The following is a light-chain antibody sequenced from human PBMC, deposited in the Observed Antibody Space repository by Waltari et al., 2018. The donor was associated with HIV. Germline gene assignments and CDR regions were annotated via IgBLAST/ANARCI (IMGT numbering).Light chain of an antibody. CDR2: QVS. CDR3: CSFAGSSTEV. Sequence: QSVLTQSASASGSPGQSITISCTGTSSDFGSYNLVSWYQQHPGNAPKLIIYQVSKRPAGVCSRYAGSKCGNTTSHTIPGLQSEEESDYYCCSFAGSSTEVFGTRTKVTVL. CDR1: SSDFGSYNL. V-gene: IGLV2-23*02. J-gene: IGLJ1*01.